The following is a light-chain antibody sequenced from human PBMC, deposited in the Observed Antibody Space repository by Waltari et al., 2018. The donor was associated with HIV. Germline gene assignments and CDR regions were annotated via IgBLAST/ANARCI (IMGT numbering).Light chain of an antibody. V-gene: IGKV3-15*01. CDR1: ESFSTN. Sequence: ETVMTQSPATLSVFPGKKATLSCRASESFSTNLAWYQQKPGQAPRLLIYDASARATGVPARFSGSGSGTEFTLTISSLQSEDFAVYHCQQYYSWPLTFGQGTRVDI. J-gene: IGKJ1*01. CDR2: DAS. CDR3: QQYYSWPLT.